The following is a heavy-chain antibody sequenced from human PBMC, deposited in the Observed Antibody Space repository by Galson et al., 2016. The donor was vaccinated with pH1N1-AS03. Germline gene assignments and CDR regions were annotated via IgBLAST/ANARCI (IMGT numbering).Heavy chain of an antibody. Sequence: SVKVSCKASGGTFSSYPINWVRQAPGQGLECIGRIIPLLGMTNYAQKFQGRVTITADTSTSTVNMELSSLTSEDTAVYYCARGRGYHLRDTTDYWGLGTLVTVSS. CDR3: ARGRGYHLRDTTDY. D-gene: IGHD1-26*01. V-gene: IGHV1-69*04. CDR2: IIPLLGMT. J-gene: IGHJ4*02. CDR1: GGTFSSYP.